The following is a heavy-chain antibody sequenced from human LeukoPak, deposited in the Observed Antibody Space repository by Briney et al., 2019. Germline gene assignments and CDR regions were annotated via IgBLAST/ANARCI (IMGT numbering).Heavy chain of an antibody. CDR1: GGSISSGGYY. CDR3: ARDFGYCSGGSCYYYGMDV. V-gene: IGHV4-31*03. CDR2: IYYSGST. Sequence: PSETLSLTCTVSGGSISSGGYYWSWIRQHLGKGLEWIGYIYYSGSTYYNPSLKSRVTISVDTSKNQFSPKLSSVTAADTAVYYCARDFGYCSGGSCYYYGMDVWGQGTTVTVSS. D-gene: IGHD2-15*01. J-gene: IGHJ6*02.